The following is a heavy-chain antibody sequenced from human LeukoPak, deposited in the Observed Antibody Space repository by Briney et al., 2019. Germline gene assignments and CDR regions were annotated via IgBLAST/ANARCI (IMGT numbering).Heavy chain of an antibody. CDR3: TRVTYYYDNSGYFHFDS. Sequence: GGSLRLSCTTSGFTFGDYAMSWVRQAPGKGLEWVSFIRRKAHGGTTEYAASVKGRFSSSRDDSKSIAYLQMNSLKAEDTAVYFCTRVTYYYDNSGYFHFDSWGQGSLVTVSS. CDR1: GFTFGDYA. CDR2: IRRKAHGGTT. V-gene: IGHV3-49*04. D-gene: IGHD3-22*01. J-gene: IGHJ4*02.